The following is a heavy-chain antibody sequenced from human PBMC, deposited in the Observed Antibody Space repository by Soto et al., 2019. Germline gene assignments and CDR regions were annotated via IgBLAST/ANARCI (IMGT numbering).Heavy chain of an antibody. J-gene: IGHJ4*02. CDR1: GGSFSGYY. CDR3: ARLGCSSTSCYFDY. D-gene: IGHD2-2*01. V-gene: IGHV4-34*01. Sequence: SETLSLTCAVYGGSFSGYYWSWIRQPPGKGLEWIGEINHSGSTNYNPSLKSRVTISVDTSKNQFSLKLSSVTAADTAVYYCARLGCSSTSCYFDYWGQGTLVTVSS. CDR2: INHSGST.